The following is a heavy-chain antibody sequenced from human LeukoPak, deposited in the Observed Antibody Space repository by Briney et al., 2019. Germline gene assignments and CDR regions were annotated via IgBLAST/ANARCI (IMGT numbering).Heavy chain of an antibody. CDR2: ISYDGSNK. J-gene: IGHJ4*02. CDR1: GFTLSSYA. V-gene: IGHV3-30*04. Sequence: GGSLRLSCAASGFTLSSYAMHWVRQAPGKGLEWEAVISYDGSNKYYADSVKGRFTISRDNSKNTLYLQMNSLRAEDTAVYYCARDFYCSSTSCADYWGQGTLVTVSS. D-gene: IGHD2-2*01. CDR3: ARDFYCSSTSCADY.